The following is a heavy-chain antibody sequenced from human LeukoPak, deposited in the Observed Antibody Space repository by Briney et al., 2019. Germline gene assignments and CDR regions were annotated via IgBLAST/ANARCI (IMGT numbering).Heavy chain of an antibody. V-gene: IGHV4-34*01. Sequence: SETLSLTCAVYGGSFSGYYWSWIRQPPRKGLEWIGEINHSGSTNYNPSLKSRVTISVDTSKNQFSLKLSSVTAADTAVYYCARGRSESDYGDYVGFGYWGQGTLLTVSS. D-gene: IGHD4-17*01. CDR1: GGSFSGYY. CDR3: ARGRSESDYGDYVGFGY. CDR2: INHSGST. J-gene: IGHJ4*02.